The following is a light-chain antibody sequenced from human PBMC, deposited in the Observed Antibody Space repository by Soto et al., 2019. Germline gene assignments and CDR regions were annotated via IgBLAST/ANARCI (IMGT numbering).Light chain of an antibody. V-gene: IGKV3-15*01. CDR3: QQYNNWLYT. CDR2: GAS. J-gene: IGKJ2*01. Sequence: EIVMTQSPATLSVSPGERATLSCRASQSVSSNLAWYQQKPGQAPRLLIYGASTRATGFPARFSGSGSGTEFTLTISSLKSEDFAVYYCQQYNNWLYTFGQGTKLEIK. CDR1: QSVSSN.